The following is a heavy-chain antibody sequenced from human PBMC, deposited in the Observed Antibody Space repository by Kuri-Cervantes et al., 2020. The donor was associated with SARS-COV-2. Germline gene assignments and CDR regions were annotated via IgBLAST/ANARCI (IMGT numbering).Heavy chain of an antibody. V-gene: IGHV1-2*02. Sequence: ASVKVSCKASGYTFTGYYMHWVRQAPGQGLEWMGWINPRSGGTKSAQKFQGRVTMTRDTSITTAYLEMNSLTSDDTAVYYCAYPGQYDFWSGTSFDYWGQGTLVTVSS. CDR3: AYPGQYDFWSGTSFDY. D-gene: IGHD3-3*01. CDR2: INPRSGGT. J-gene: IGHJ4*02. CDR1: GYTFTGYY.